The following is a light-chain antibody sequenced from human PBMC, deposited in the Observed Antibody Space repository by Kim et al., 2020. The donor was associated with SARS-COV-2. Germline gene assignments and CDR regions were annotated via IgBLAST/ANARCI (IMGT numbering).Light chain of an antibody. V-gene: IGLV2-8*01. CDR3: SSYAGSAV. J-gene: IGLJ2*01. CDR2: EVN. Sequence: QSALTQPPSASGSPGQSVAISCAGTHTDAGGYNSVSWYQQHPGKAPKLIIYEVNKRPSGVPDRFSGSKSGNTASLTVSGLQAEDEADYYCSSYAGSAVFGGGTKLTVL. CDR1: HTDAGGYNS.